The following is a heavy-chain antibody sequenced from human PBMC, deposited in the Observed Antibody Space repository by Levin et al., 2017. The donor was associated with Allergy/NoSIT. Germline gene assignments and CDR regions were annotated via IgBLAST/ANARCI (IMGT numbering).Heavy chain of an antibody. CDR1: GFTFSSYG. CDR2: ISYDGSNK. V-gene: IGHV3-30*18. Sequence: PGGSLRLSCAASGFTFSSYGMHWVRQAPGKGLEWVAVISYDGSNKYYADSVKGRFTISRDNSKNTLYLQMNSLRAEDTAVYYCAKDGRLTGYSSSWYGNYYYYYMDVWGKGTTVTVSS. D-gene: IGHD6-13*01. CDR3: AKDGRLTGYSSSWYGNYYYYYMDV. J-gene: IGHJ6*03.